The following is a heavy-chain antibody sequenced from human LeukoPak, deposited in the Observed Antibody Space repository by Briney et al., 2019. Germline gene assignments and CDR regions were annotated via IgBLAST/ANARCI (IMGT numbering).Heavy chain of an antibody. Sequence: ASVKVSCKASGYTFTSYGISWVRPAPGQGLEWMGWISAYNGNTNYAQKLQGRVTMTTDTSTSTAYMELRSLRSDDTAVYYCARDHPQQRVIGSLDYWGQGTLVTVSS. V-gene: IGHV1-18*01. J-gene: IGHJ4*02. CDR1: GYTFTSYG. D-gene: IGHD6-13*01. CDR3: ARDHPQQRVIGSLDY. CDR2: ISAYNGNT.